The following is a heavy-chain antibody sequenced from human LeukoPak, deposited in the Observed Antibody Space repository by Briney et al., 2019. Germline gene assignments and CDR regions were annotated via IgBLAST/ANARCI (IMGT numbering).Heavy chain of an antibody. CDR1: GFTFSSYG. Sequence: GGSLRLSCAASGFTFSSYGMHWVRQAPGKGLEWVSSISSSSRYIYYGDSVKGRFTISRDNAKNSLYLHMNSLRAEDTAVYYCARLREIPVFGVVTKSTSYFDYWGQGTLVTVSS. V-gene: IGHV3-21*01. CDR3: ARLREIPVFGVVTKSTSYFDY. CDR2: ISSSSRYI. D-gene: IGHD3-3*01. J-gene: IGHJ4*02.